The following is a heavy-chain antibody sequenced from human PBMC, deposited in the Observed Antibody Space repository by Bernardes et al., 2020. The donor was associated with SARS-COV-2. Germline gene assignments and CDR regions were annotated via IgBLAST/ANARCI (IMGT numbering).Heavy chain of an antibody. CDR2: IYPGDSES. CDR3: ARSDTWANKNYYSLDV. CDR1: GYRFSNYW. J-gene: IGHJ6*04. D-gene: IGHD2-21*02. Sequence: GESLKISCKASGYRFSNYWIGWVRQMPGKGLAWMGIIYPGDSESRYSPSFQGQVTISADKSMNTAYLQWSSLKASDTAMYYCARSDTWANKNYYSLDVWGKGSTVIVSS. V-gene: IGHV5-51*01.